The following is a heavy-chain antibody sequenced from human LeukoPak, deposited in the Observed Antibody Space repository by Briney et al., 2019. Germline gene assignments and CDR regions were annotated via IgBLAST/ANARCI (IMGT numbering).Heavy chain of an antibody. Sequence: PSETLSLTCAVYGGSFSGYYWSWIRQPPGKGLEWIGEINHSGSTNYNPSLKSRLTVSVDTSKNQFSLKLSSVTAADTAVYYCARDRAYGSHYFDYWGQGTLVTVSS. CDR3: ARDRAYGSHYFDY. CDR1: GGSFSGYY. V-gene: IGHV4-34*01. J-gene: IGHJ4*02. D-gene: IGHD4-17*01. CDR2: INHSGST.